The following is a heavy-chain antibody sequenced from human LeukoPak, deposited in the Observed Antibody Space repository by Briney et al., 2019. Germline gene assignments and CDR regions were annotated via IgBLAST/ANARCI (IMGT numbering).Heavy chain of an antibody. CDR3: ARDIELSC. Sequence: GGSLRLSCEASGFTFSDSAMSWVRQASGRGLEWVSLISASGGNSYYADFVKGRFTVSRDSSKNTLHLQMNSLRAEDTAVYYCARDIELSCWGQGTLVTVSS. CDR2: ISASGGNS. D-gene: IGHD1-26*01. CDR1: GFTFSDSA. J-gene: IGHJ4*02. V-gene: IGHV3-23*01.